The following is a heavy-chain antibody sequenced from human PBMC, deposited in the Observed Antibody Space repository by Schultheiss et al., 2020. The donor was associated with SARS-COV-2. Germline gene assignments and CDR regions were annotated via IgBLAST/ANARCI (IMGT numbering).Heavy chain of an antibody. CDR3: ARGFCSSSTCHYFAMDV. D-gene: IGHD2-2*01. J-gene: IGHJ6*02. CDR2: INHSGST. Sequence: SETLSLTCAVYGGSFSGYYWIWVRQPPGKELEWIGEINHSGSTNYNPSLKSRVTISIDTSKNQFSLKVYSVTAADTAVYYCARGFCSSSTCHYFAMDVWGQGTTVTVSS. CDR1: GGSFSGYY. V-gene: IGHV4-34*01.